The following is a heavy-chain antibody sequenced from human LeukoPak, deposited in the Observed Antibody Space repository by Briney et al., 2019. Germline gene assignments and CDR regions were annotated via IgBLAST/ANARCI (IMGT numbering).Heavy chain of an antibody. Sequence: GGPLRLSCAASGFTFSSYAMSWVRQAPGKGLEWVAVISYDGSNKYYADSVKGRFTISRENSKNTLYLQMNSLRAEDTAVYYCARAGYCSSTSCPAYYYYYMDVWGKGTTVTVSS. J-gene: IGHJ6*03. D-gene: IGHD2-2*01. CDR2: ISYDGSNK. CDR3: ARAGYCSSTSCPAYYYYYMDV. V-gene: IGHV3-30-3*01. CDR1: GFTFSSYA.